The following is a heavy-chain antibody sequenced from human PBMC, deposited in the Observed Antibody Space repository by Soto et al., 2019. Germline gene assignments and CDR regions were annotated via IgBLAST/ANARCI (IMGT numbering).Heavy chain of an antibody. CDR3: ASTDLAYCGGDCYSRFDY. Sequence: QVQLVQSGAEVKKPGSSVKVSCKASGGTFSSYAISWARQAPGQGLEWMGGIIPIFGTANYAQKFQGRVTITADESTSTAYMELSSLRSEDTAVYYCASTDLAYCGGDCYSRFDYWGQGTLVTVSS. CDR1: GGTFSSYA. J-gene: IGHJ4*02. D-gene: IGHD2-21*02. V-gene: IGHV1-69*12. CDR2: IIPIFGTA.